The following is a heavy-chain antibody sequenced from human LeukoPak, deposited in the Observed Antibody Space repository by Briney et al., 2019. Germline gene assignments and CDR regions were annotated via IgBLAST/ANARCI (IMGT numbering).Heavy chain of an antibody. J-gene: IGHJ6*03. Sequence: GASVKVSCKASGYTFTSYCISWVRQAPGQGLEWMGWISAYNGNTNYAQKLQGRVTMTTDTSTSTAYMELRSLRSDDTAVHYCARVTVPAAIKTYYYYYYMDVWGKGTTVTVSS. CDR3: ARVTVPAAIKTYYYYYYMDV. CDR1: GYTFTSYC. CDR2: ISAYNGNT. V-gene: IGHV1-18*01. D-gene: IGHD2-2*01.